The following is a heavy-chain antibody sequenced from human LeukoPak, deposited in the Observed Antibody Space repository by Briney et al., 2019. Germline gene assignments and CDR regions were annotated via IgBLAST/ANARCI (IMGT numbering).Heavy chain of an antibody. J-gene: IGHJ4*02. CDR1: GYTFTSYG. CDR2: ISAYNGNT. V-gene: IGHV1-18*01. D-gene: IGHD3-22*01. Sequence: ASVKVSCKASGYTFTSYGISWVRQAPGQGLEWMGWISAYNGNTNYAQKLQGRVTMTTDTSTSTAYMELRSLRSDDTAVYYCARVADYYDSSGPFDYWGQGTLVTVSS. CDR3: ARVADYYDSSGPFDY.